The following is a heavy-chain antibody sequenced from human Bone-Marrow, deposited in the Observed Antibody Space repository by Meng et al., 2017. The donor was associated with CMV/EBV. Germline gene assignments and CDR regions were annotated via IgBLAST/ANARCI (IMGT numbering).Heavy chain of an antibody. CDR3: ARVTYYYDSSGYGRALYYFDY. J-gene: IGHJ4*02. Sequence: GESLKISCAASGFTFSSYSMNWVRQAPGKGLEWVSYISSSSSTIYYADSVKGRFTISRDNAKNSLYLQMNSLRAEDTAVYYCARVTYYYDSSGYGRALYYFDYWGQGTLVTVSS. CDR1: GFTFSSYS. V-gene: IGHV3-48*04. CDR2: ISSSSSTI. D-gene: IGHD3-22*01.